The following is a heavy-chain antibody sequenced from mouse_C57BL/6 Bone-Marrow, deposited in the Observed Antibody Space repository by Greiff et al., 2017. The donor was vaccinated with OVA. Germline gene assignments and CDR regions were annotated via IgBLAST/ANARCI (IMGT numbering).Heavy chain of an antibody. CDR3: ARWDSNYYAMDY. Sequence: QVQLQQPGAELVKPGASVKMSCKASGYTFTSYWITWVKQRPGQGLEWIGEIDPSDSYTNYNQKFKGKSTLTVDKSSSTAYMQLSSLTSEDSAVYYCARWDSNYYAMDYWGQGTSVTVSS. CDR2: IDPSDSYT. J-gene: IGHJ4*01. V-gene: IGHV1-69*01. CDR1: GYTFTSYW. D-gene: IGHD2-5*01.